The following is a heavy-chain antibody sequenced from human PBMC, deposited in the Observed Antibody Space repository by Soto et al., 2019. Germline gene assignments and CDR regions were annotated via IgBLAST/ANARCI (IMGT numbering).Heavy chain of an antibody. CDR3: ARDGHGVLFDY. J-gene: IGHJ4*02. CDR1: GGSISSYY. CDR2: IYYSGST. Sequence: SETLSLTCTVSGGSISSYYWSWIRQPPGKGLEWIGYIYYSGSTNYNPSLKSRVTISVDTSKNQFSLKLSSVTAADTAVYYCARDGHGVLFDYWGQGTLVTVSS. V-gene: IGHV4-59*01.